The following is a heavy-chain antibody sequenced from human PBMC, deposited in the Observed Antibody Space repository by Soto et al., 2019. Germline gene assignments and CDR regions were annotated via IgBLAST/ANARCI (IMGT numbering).Heavy chain of an antibody. J-gene: IGHJ5*02. V-gene: IGHV4-31*03. Sequence: QVQLQESGPGLVKPSQTLSLTCTVSGGSISSGGYYWSWIRQHPGKGLEWIGYIYYSGSTYKPSLKSRVNISVDTTKNQFSLKLSSVTAADRAVYYCARSVFPWGRGTLVTVSS. CDR2: IYYSGST. CDR1: GGSISSGGYY. CDR3: ARSVFP.